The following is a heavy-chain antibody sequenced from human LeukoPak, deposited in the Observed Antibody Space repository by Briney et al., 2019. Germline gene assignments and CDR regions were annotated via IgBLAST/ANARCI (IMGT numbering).Heavy chain of an antibody. CDR3: ARAGGYGLIDY. V-gene: IGHV4-4*07. D-gene: IGHD5-18*01. J-gene: IGHJ4*02. Sequence: SETLSLTCSVSVVSMNGYYWSWLRQSAGNRLEWIGHVDSSGNTNYNPSLESRVTMSVDTSKKQFSLKVGSMTAADTAVYYCARAGGYGLIDYWGQGTMVTVSS. CDR2: VDSSGNT. CDR1: VVSMNGYY.